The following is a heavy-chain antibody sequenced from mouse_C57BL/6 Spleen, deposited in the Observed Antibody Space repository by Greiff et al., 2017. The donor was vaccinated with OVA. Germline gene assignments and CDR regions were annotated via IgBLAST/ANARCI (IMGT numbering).Heavy chain of an antibody. V-gene: IGHV1-59*01. CDR2: IDPSDSYT. D-gene: IGHD3-3*01. CDR1: GYTFTSYW. Sequence: QVQLQQPGAELVRPGTSVKLSCKASGYTFTSYWMHWVKQRPGQGLEWIGVIDPSDSYTNYNQKFKGKATLTVDTSSSTAYMQLSSLTSEDSAVYYCARGLGRDSWYFDVWGTGTTVTVSS. CDR3: ARGLGRDSWYFDV. J-gene: IGHJ1*03.